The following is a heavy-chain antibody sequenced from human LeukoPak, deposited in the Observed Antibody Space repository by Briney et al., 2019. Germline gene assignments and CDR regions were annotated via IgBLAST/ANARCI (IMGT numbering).Heavy chain of an antibody. J-gene: IGHJ4*02. Sequence: SETLSLTCTVSGGSISSTRYYWGWIRQPPGKGLEWIGSLYYSGNTYCNPSLKSRVTISVDTSKNQLSLMLSSVTASDTAVYYCARSVYSTNVDSWGQGTLVTVSS. CDR1: GGSISSTRYY. D-gene: IGHD6-13*01. CDR3: ARSVYSTNVDS. CDR2: LYYSGNT. V-gene: IGHV4-39*01.